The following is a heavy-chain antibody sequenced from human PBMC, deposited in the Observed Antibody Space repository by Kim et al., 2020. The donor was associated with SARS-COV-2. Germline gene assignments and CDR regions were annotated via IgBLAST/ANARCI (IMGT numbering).Heavy chain of an antibody. Sequence: GGSLRLSCAASGFTFSGYWMSWVRQAPGKGLEWVAKIKQDGSEKYYVDSVKGRFTISRDNAKNSLYLQMNSLRAEDTAVYYCARDLDYDNSGGDGYWGRGTLVTLSP. V-gene: IGHV3-7*01. CDR2: IKQDGSEK. J-gene: IGHJ4*02. D-gene: IGHD3-9*01. CDR3: ARDLDYDNSGGDGY. CDR1: GFTFSGYW.